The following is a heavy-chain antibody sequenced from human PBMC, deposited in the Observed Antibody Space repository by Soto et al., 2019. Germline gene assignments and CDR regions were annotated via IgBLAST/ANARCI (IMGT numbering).Heavy chain of an antibody. J-gene: IGHJ6*02. CDR1: GYTFTSYG. V-gene: IGHV1-18*04. Sequence: QVQLVQSGAEVKKPGASVKVSCKASGYTFTSYGISWVRQAPGQGLEWMGWISAYNGNTNYAQKLQGRVTMTTDTSTSTAYMELRRLRSDDTAVYYCARDPGASHYSPYYYGMDVWGQGTTVTVSS. CDR2: ISAYNGNT. D-gene: IGHD4-4*01. CDR3: ARDPGASHYSPYYYGMDV.